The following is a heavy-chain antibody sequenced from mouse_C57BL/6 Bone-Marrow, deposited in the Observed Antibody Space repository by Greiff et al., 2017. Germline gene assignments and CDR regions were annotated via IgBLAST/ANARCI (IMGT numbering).Heavy chain of an antibody. CDR1: GYTFTSYG. J-gene: IGHJ4*01. CDR3: AREDGNYEDYYAMDY. D-gene: IGHD2-1*01. Sequence: QVQLQQSGAELARPGASVKLSCKASGYTFTSYGISWVKQRTGQGLEWIGEIYPRSGNTYYNEKFKGKATLTADKSSSTAYMGLRSLTSEDSAVYFCAREDGNYEDYYAMDYWGQGTSVTVSS. V-gene: IGHV1-81*01. CDR2: IYPRSGNT.